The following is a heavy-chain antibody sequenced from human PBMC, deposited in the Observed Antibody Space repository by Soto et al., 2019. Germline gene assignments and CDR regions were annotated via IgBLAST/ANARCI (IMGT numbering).Heavy chain of an antibody. CDR2: INNDGSRT. J-gene: IGHJ4*02. Sequence: EVQLVESGGGLVQPGGSLRLSCVVSGFTFTDSWMYWVRQVPGEGLVWVSFINNDGSRTNYADSGKGRFTISRDNAKNTLYLQMNSLRAEDTAMYYCGKSRWSGSSLIDYWGQGTLVTVSS. CDR1: GFTFTDSW. D-gene: IGHD3-3*01. CDR3: GKSRWSGSSLIDY. V-gene: IGHV3-74*01.